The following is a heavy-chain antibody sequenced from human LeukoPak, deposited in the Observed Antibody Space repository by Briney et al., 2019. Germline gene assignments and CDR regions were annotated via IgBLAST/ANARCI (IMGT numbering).Heavy chain of an antibody. CDR2: IGDTDT. V-gene: IGHV3-23*01. CDR3: AKYCTGGSCPRGYFGLDV. CDR1: GFTFSSFA. D-gene: IGHD2-15*01. Sequence: PGGSLRLSCAASGFTFSSFAMNWVRQAPGKGLEYVSGIGDTDTYYADSVKGRFTISRDNSRSTWYLQMNNLRAEDTALYYCAKYCTGGSCPRGYFGLDVWGQGTTVTVSS. J-gene: IGHJ6*02.